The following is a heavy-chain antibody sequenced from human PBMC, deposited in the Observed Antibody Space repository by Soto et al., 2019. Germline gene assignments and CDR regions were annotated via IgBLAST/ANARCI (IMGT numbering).Heavy chain of an antibody. J-gene: IGHJ4*02. D-gene: IGHD5-12*01. CDR1: GYTLTELS. V-gene: IGHV1-24*01. Sequence: ASVKVSCKVSGYTLTELSMHWVRQAPGKGLEWMGGFDPEDGETIYAQKFQGRVTMTEDTSTDTAYMELSSLRSEDTAVYYCATDLGGYGPFDYWGQGTLVTSPQ. CDR2: FDPEDGET. CDR3: ATDLGGYGPFDY.